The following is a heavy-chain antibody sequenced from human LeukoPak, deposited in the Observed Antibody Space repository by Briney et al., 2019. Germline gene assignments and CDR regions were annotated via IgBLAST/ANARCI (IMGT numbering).Heavy chain of an antibody. V-gene: IGHV1-46*03. J-gene: IGHJ6*03. CDR2: INPSGGST. CDR1: GYTFTSYY. D-gene: IGHD2-8*01. CDR3: AREGHGPQNYYYYYYMDV. Sequence: ASVKVSCKASGYTFTSYYMHWVRQAPGQGLEWMGIINPSGGSTSYAQKFQGRVTMTRDTSTSTVYMELSSLRSEDTAVYYCAREGHGPQNYYYYYYMDVWAKGPRSPSP.